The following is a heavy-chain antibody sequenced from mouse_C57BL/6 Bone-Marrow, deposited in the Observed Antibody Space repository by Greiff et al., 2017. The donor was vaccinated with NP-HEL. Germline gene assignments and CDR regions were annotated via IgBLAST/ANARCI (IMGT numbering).Heavy chain of an antibody. Sequence: EVQLQQSGAELVRPGASVKLSCTVSGFNIKDDYMHWVKQRPEQGLEWIGWIDPENGDTEYASKFQGKATITADTSSNPAYLQLSSLTSEDTAVYYCTTGGSSPYAMDYWGQGTSVTVSS. CDR3: TTGGSSPYAMDY. V-gene: IGHV14-4*01. D-gene: IGHD1-1*01. J-gene: IGHJ4*01. CDR2: IDPENGDT. CDR1: GFNIKDDY.